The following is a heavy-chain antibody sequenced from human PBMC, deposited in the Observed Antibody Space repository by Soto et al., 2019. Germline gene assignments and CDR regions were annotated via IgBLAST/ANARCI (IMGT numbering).Heavy chain of an antibody. CDR3: ARDGYNDNYYNDNGMDV. J-gene: IGHJ6*02. Sequence: QVQLVQSGAEVKKPGSSVKVSCKASGGTFSRYTISWVRQAPGQGPEWMGRIITMHGITSYAQKFQGRVTSTADTSTSTAYMELSSLRSDDTAVYFCARDGYNDNYYNDNGMDVWGQGTTVTVSS. CDR2: IITMHGIT. CDR1: GGTFSRYT. D-gene: IGHD5-12*01. V-gene: IGHV1-69*08.